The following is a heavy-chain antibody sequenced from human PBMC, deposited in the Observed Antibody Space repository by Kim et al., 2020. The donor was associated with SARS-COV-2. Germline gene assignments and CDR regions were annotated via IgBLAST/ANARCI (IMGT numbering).Heavy chain of an antibody. Sequence: SETLSLTCTVSGGSLSSSSYYWGWIRQPPGKGLEWIGTTYYSGNTYYNPSLKSRVTISVDTSKNQFSLKRGSVTAADTAVYYCASHQRYSSGWYV. CDR3: ASHQRYSSGWYV. CDR2: TYYSGNT. V-gene: IGHV4-39*01. J-gene: IGHJ2*01. D-gene: IGHD6-19*01. CDR1: GGSLSSSSYY.